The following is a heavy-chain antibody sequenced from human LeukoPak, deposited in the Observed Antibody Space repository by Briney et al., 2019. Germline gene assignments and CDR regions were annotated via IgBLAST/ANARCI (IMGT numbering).Heavy chain of an antibody. Sequence: GGSLRLSCAASGFTFSSYAMSWVRQAPGKGLEWVSAISGSGGSTYYADSVKGRFTISRDNSKNTLYLRMNSLRAEDTAVYYCANGGCSGGSCFTFDYWGQGTLVTVSS. D-gene: IGHD2-15*01. CDR3: ANGGCSGGSCFTFDY. V-gene: IGHV3-23*01. CDR1: GFTFSSYA. CDR2: ISGSGGST. J-gene: IGHJ4*02.